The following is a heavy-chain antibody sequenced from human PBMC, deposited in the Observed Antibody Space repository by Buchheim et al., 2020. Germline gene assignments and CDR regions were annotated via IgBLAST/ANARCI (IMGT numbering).Heavy chain of an antibody. Sequence: QVQLVQSGAEVKKPGASVKVSCKASGYTFTSYYMHWVRQAPGQGLEWMGIINPSGGSTSYAQKFQGRVTMTRDTSISTAYMELSSLRSEDTAVYYCARGLSGWYTLYYYYGMDVWGQGTT. V-gene: IGHV1-46*01. D-gene: IGHD6-19*01. CDR1: GYTFTSYY. CDR2: INPSGGST. CDR3: ARGLSGWYTLYYYYGMDV. J-gene: IGHJ6*02.